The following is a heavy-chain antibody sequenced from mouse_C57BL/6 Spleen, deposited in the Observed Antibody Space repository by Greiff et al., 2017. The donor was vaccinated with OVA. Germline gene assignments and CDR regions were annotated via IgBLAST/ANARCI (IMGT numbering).Heavy chain of an antibody. CDR2: IDPANGNT. J-gene: IGHJ3*01. CDR1: GFNIKNPY. D-gene: IGHD2-12*01. V-gene: IGHV14-3*01. Sequence: VQLQQSVAELVRPGASVKLSCTASGFNIKNPYMHWVKQRPEQGLEWIGRIDPANGNTKYAPKFQGKAIITADTSSNTAYLQLSSLTSEDTAIYYCARGGDVVTMAWFAYWGQGTLVTVSA. CDR3: ARGGDVVTMAWFAY.